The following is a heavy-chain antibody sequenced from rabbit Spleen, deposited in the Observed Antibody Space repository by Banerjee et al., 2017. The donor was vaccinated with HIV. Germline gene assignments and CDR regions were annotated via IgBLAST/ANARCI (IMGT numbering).Heavy chain of an antibody. Sequence: QQQLEESGGDLVKPGASLTLTCTASGFDLSSYWMSWVRQAPGKRPEWIACIYTGSSGFTYHANWAKGRFTISKTSSTTVTLQMTSLTAADTATYFCARDLAGVIGWNFGWWGPGTLVTVS. CDR3: ARDLAGVIGWNFGW. CDR1: GFDLSSYW. J-gene: IGHJ6*01. V-gene: IGHV1S45*01. CDR2: IYTGSSGFT. D-gene: IGHD4-1*01.